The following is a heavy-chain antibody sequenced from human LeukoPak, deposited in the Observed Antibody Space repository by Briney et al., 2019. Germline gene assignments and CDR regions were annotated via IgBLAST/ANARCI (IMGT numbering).Heavy chain of an antibody. Sequence: GGSLRLSCAASGFTFSSYGMHWVRQAPGKGLEWVANIKQDGSEKYYVDSVKGRFTISRDNAKNSLYLQMNSLRAEDTAVYYCARAPEWLRALGFDYWGQGTLVTVSS. CDR1: GFTFSSYG. CDR2: IKQDGSEK. D-gene: IGHD3-3*01. V-gene: IGHV3-7*01. J-gene: IGHJ4*02. CDR3: ARAPEWLRALGFDY.